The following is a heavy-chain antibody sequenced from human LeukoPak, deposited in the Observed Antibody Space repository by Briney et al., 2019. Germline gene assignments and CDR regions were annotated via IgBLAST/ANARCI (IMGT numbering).Heavy chain of an antibody. CDR2: IYYSGST. D-gene: IGHD1-26*01. V-gene: IGHV4-59*08. J-gene: IGHJ6*02. CDR1: GGSISSYY. CDR3: ARLGALAGDYYYYGMDV. Sequence: SETLSLTCTVSGGSISSYYWSWIRQPPGKGLEWIGYIYYSGSTNYNPSLKSRVTISVDTSKNQFSLKLSSVTAADTAVYYCARLGALAGDYYYYGMDVWGQGTTVTVSS.